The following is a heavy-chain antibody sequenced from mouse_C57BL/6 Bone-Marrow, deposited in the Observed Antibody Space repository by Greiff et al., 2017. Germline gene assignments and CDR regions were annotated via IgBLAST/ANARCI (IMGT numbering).Heavy chain of an antibody. J-gene: IGHJ2*01. CDR1: GYTFTSYW. D-gene: IGHD2-2*01. V-gene: IGHV1-64*01. Sequence: VQLQQPGAELVKPGASVKLSCKASGYTFTSYWMHWVKQRPGQGLEWIGMIHPNSCSTNYNEKFKSKATLTVDKSSSTAYMQLSSLTSEDSAVYYCALWLRRDFDYWGQGTTLTVSS. CDR3: ALWLRRDFDY. CDR2: IHPNSCST.